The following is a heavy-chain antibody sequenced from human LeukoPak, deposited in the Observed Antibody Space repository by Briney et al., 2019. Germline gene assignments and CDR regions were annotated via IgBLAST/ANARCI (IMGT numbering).Heavy chain of an antibody. Sequence: SETLSLTCTVSGGSISSYSWSWIRQPPGKGLEWIGYIYNSGSTNYNPSLKSRVAMSVDTSKNQLSLKLSSVTAADTAVYYCARVKLTTVTPHDYRGQGTLVTVSS. V-gene: IGHV4-59*12. CDR1: GGSISSYS. J-gene: IGHJ4*02. CDR2: IYNSGST. CDR3: ARVKLTTVTPHDY. D-gene: IGHD4-11*01.